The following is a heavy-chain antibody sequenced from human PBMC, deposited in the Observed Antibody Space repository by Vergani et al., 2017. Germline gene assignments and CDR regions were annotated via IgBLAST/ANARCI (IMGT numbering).Heavy chain of an antibody. V-gene: IGHV3-48*03. D-gene: IGHD5-24*01. CDR3: ARDPGWAMATGEVKNDY. CDR2: ISSSGSTI. J-gene: IGHJ4*02. Sequence: EVQLVESGGGLVQPGGSLRLSCAASGFTFSSYEMNWVRQAPGKGLEWVSYISSSGSTIYYADSVKGRFTISRDNAKNSLYLQMNSLRAEDTAVYYCARDPGWAMATGEVKNDYWGQGTLVTVSS. CDR1: GFTFSSYE.